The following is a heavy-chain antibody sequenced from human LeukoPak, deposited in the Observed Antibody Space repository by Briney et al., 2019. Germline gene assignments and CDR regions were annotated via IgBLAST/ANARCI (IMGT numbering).Heavy chain of an antibody. CDR3: ARVGRIAVAGLFDY. J-gene: IGHJ4*02. D-gene: IGHD6-19*01. CDR1: GFTFSSYA. Sequence: GSLRLSCAASGFTFSSYAMSWVRQAPGKGLEWVSAISGSGGSTYYADSVKGRFTISRDNSKNTLYLQMNSLRAEDTAVYYCARVGRIAVAGLFDYWGQGTLVTVSS. CDR2: ISGSGGST. V-gene: IGHV3-23*01.